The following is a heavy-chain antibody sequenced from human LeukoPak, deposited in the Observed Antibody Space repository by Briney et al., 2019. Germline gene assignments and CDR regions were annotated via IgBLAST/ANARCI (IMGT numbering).Heavy chain of an antibody. CDR3: AKSSYSIFDY. CDR2: IYHSGST. Sequence: PSETLSLTCTVSGYSISSGYYWGWIRQPPGKGLEWIGSIYHSGSTYYNPSLKSRVTISVDTSKNQFSLKLSSVTAADTAVYYCAKSSYSIFDYWGQGTLVTVSS. J-gene: IGHJ4*02. D-gene: IGHD5-18*01. V-gene: IGHV4-38-2*02. CDR1: GYSISSGYY.